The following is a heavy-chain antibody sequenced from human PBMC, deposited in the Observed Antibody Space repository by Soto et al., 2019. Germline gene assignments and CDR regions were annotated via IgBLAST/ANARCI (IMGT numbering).Heavy chain of an antibody. J-gene: IGHJ4*02. CDR3: ARGVTAQNY. Sequence: GRSLRRSCVASGFTFGPYWMTWVRQAPGKGLEWVANINQNGTKKFYVDSVTGRFSISRDNAKNSVYLQMNSLRVEDTALYYCARGVTAQNYWGPGTLVTVSS. D-gene: IGHD5-18*01. CDR1: GFTFGPYW. V-gene: IGHV3-7*01. CDR2: INQNGTKK.